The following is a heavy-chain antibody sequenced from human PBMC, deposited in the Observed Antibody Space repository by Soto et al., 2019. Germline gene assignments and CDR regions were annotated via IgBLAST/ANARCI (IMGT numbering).Heavy chain of an antibody. CDR1: GGPISSGVYY. J-gene: IGHJ4*02. D-gene: IGHD3-10*01. Sequence: QVQLQESGPGLVKPSQTLSLTCTVSGGPISSGVYYWNWIRQHPGKGLEWFGDLYTHGNAYYNPSLKSRVSILVDTCNNQVSLKLTSVTAADTAVYYCARTSCMVGSGDQSLDYWGQGTLVIVSS. CDR2: LYTHGNA. V-gene: IGHV4-31*03. CDR3: ARTSCMVGSGDQSLDY.